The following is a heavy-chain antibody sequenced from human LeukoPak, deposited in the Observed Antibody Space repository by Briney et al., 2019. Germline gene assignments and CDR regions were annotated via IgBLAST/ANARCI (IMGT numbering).Heavy chain of an antibody. D-gene: IGHD6-19*01. CDR3: ASPDVWGSGWYMNY. V-gene: IGHV1-8*03. J-gene: IGHJ4*02. CDR2: MNPNSGNT. Sequence: GASVKVSCKASGYTFTSYDINWVRQATGQGLEWMGWMNPNSGNTGYAQKFQGRVTITRNTSISTAYMELSSLRSEDTAVYYCASPDVWGSGWYMNYWGQGTLVTVSS. CDR1: GYTFTSYD.